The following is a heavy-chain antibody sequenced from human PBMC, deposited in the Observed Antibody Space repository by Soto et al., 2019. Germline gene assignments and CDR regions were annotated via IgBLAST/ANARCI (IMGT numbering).Heavy chain of an antibody. CDR2: IRSKANSYAT. D-gene: IGHD6-13*01. CDR1: GFTFSGSA. V-gene: IGHV3-73*01. Sequence: GGSLRLSCAAPGFTFSGSAMHWVRQASGKGLEWVGRIRSKANSYATAYAASVKGRFTISRDDSKNTAYLQMNSLKTEDTAVYYCTSQYGYSSSCGCGMDVWGQGTTVTVSS. J-gene: IGHJ6*02. CDR3: TSQYGYSSSCGCGMDV.